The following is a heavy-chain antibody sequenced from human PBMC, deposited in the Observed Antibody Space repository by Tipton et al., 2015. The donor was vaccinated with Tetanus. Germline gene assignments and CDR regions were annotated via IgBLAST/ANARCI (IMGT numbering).Heavy chain of an antibody. V-gene: IGHV4-31*03. CDR1: GASINAGGYL. J-gene: IGHJ4*02. D-gene: IGHD1-26*01. CDR3: ARGLPREPFYLDY. Sequence: TLSLTCTVSGASINAGGYLLTWVRHRPGKGLEWVGNIYYTALTSYTPSLSSRVTISVDSSKNHFSLNLTSVTAADTAVYFCARGLPREPFYLDYWGQGKQVTVSS. CDR2: IYYTALT.